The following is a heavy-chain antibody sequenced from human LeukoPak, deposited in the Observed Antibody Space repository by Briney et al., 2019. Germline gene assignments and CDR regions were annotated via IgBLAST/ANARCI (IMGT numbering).Heavy chain of an antibody. Sequence: SETLSLTCTVSGGSINNYYCHWIRQPAGKGLEWIGRIHTSGTANYNPSLTSRVTMSVDTSKNQFSLKLSSVTAADTAVYYCARARLLYYYDSSGYYYSWGFDYWGQGTLVTVSS. CDR2: IHTSGTA. J-gene: IGHJ4*02. D-gene: IGHD3-22*01. CDR1: GGSINNYY. V-gene: IGHV4-4*07. CDR3: ARARLLYYYDSSGYYYSWGFDY.